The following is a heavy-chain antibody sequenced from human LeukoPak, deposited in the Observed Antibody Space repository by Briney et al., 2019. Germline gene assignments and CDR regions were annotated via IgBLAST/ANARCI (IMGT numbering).Heavy chain of an antibody. V-gene: IGHV4-61*02. CDR1: GGSISSGSYY. CDR3: ARGRGGSY. CDR2: IYTSGST. D-gene: IGHD6-25*01. J-gene: IGHJ4*02. Sequence: SETLSLTCTVSGGSISSGSYYWSWIRQPAGKGLEWIGRIYTSGSTNYNPSLKSRVTISVDTSKNQFSLKLSSVTAADTAVYYCARGRGGSYWGQGTLVTVSS.